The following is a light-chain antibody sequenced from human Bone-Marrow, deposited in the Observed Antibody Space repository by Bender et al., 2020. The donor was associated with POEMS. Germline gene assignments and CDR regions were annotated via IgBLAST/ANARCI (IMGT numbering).Light chain of an antibody. CDR2: DDV. Sequence: VLTQPPSMSVAPGKTAWITCGGDNIGSKSVHWYQQKPGQAPVLVVHDDVGRPSGIPERFSGSNTGNTATLTISRVEAGDEADYYCQVWISGSDYAVFGGGTRVTVL. J-gene: IGLJ3*02. CDR3: QVWISGSDYAV. CDR1: NIGSKS. V-gene: IGLV3-21*03.